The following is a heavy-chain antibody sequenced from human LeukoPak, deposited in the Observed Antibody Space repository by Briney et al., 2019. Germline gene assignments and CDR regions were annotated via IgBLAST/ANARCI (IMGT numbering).Heavy chain of an antibody. J-gene: IGHJ6*02. D-gene: IGHD3-10*01. CDR3: ARDRPYYYGSGSHYGMDV. V-gene: IGHV4-4*02. CDR2: IYHSGST. Sequence: SETLSLTCAVSGGSISSSNWWSWVRQPPGKGLEWIGEIYHSGSTNYNPSLKSRVTISVDESKNQFSLKLSSVTAADTAVYYCARDRPYYYGSGSHYGMDVWGQGTTVTVSS. CDR1: GGSISSSNW.